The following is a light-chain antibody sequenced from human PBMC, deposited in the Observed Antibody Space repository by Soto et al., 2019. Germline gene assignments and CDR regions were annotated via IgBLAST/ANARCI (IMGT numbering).Light chain of an antibody. CDR1: SSDVGYYNY. V-gene: IGLV2-14*01. CDR2: DVN. CDR3: SSYTSSSTYV. J-gene: IGLJ1*01. Sequence: QSVLAQPAAVSGSHGQSIAISCTGTSSDVGYYNYVSWYQQHPGKAPNVMIYDVNNRPSGVPDRFSGSKSGNTASLTISGLQAEDEADYYCSSYTSSSTYVFGTGTKVTVL.